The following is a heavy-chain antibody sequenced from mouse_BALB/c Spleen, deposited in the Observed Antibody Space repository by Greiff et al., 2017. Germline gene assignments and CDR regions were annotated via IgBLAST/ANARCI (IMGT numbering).Heavy chain of an antibody. J-gene: IGHJ2*01. V-gene: IGHV1-69*02. CDR1: GYTFTSYW. CDR2: IDPSDSYT. D-gene: IGHD1-1*01. CDR3: ARMDYGSSYFDY. Sequence: VQLQQPGAELVKPGASVKLSCKASGYTFTSYWMHWVKQRPGQGLEWIGEIDPSDSYTNYNQKFKGKATLTVDKSSSTAYMQLSSLTSEDSAVYYCARMDYGSSYFDYWGQGTTLTVSS.